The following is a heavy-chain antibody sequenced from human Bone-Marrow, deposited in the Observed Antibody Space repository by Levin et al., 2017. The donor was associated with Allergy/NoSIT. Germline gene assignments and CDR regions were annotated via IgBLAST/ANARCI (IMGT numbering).Heavy chain of an antibody. J-gene: IGHJ4*02. Sequence: GGSLRLSCAASGFTFSNYAMSWVRQAPGKGLEWVSVMSGNGGSTHYADSVKGRFTNSRDYSKNTLFLQMNGLRAEETAVYYCAKGGAYCGGDCYYPHWGQGTLVTVSS. CDR1: GFTFSNYA. D-gene: IGHD2-21*02. V-gene: IGHV3-23*01. CDR2: MSGNGGST. CDR3: AKGGAYCGGDCYYPH.